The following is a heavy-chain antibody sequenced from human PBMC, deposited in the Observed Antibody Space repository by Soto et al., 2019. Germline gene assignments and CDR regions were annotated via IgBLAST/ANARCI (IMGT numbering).Heavy chain of an antibody. D-gene: IGHD3-16*01. J-gene: IGHJ4*02. CDR2: IKQDGSAK. CDR1: GFTFSSYW. Sequence: GGSLRLSCAASGFTFSSYWMSWVRQAPGKGLEWVANIKQDGSAKYYVDSVKGRFTISRDNAKNSLYLQMNSLRAEDTAVYYCARDRFGRYFDYWGQGTLVTVSS. CDR3: ARDRFGRYFDY. V-gene: IGHV3-7*01.